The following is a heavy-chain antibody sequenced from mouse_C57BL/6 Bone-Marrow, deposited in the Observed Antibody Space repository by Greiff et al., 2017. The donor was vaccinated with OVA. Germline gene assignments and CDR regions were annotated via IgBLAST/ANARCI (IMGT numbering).Heavy chain of an antibody. CDR3: ARGPLYYGSSYWYFDV. CDR2: IDPSDSET. J-gene: IGHJ1*03. V-gene: IGHV1-52*01. Sequence: VQLQQPGAELVRPGSSVKLSCKASGYTFTSYWMHWVKQRPIQGLEWIGNIDPSDSETHYNQKFKDKATLTVDKSSSTAYMQLSSLTSEDSAVYYCARGPLYYGSSYWYFDVWGTGTTVTVSS. CDR1: GYTFTSYW. D-gene: IGHD1-1*01.